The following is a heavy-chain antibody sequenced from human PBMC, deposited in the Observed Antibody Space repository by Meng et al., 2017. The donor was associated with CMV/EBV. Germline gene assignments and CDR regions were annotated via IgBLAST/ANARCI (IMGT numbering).Heavy chain of an antibody. CDR2: INPNSGGT. D-gene: IGHD6-6*01. J-gene: IGHJ4*02. V-gene: IGHV1-2*02. CDR3: ARDGSSSATDLIDY. CDR1: GYTFTGYY. Sequence: VLLGQVGAEVKKPGASVKVSSKASGYTFTGYYMHWVRQAPGQGLEWMGWINPNSGGTNYAQKFQGRVTMTRDTSISTAYMELSRLRSDDTAVYYCARDGSSSATDLIDYRGQGTLVTVSS.